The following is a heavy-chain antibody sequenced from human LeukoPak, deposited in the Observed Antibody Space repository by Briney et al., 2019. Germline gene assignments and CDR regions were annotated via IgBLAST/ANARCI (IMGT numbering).Heavy chain of an antibody. D-gene: IGHD3-22*01. J-gene: IGHJ6*02. CDR3: TRRITMIAHYYYYGMDV. CDR2: ISAYNGNT. CDR1: GYTFTSYG. V-gene: IGHV1-18*01. Sequence: ASVKVSCKASGYTFTSYGISWERQAPGQGLEWMGWISAYNGNTNYAQKLQGRVTMTTDTSTSTAYMELRSLRSDDTAVYYCTRRITMIAHYYYYGMDVWGQGTTVTVSS.